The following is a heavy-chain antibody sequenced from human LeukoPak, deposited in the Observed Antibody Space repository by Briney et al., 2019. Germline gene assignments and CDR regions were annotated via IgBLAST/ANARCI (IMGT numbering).Heavy chain of an antibody. J-gene: IGHJ3*02. CDR1: GFTVSSNS. CDR2: IYSDNT. Sequence: PGGSLRLSCTVSGFTVSSNSMSWVRQAPGKGLEWVSFIYSDNTHYSDSVKGRFTISRDNSKNTLYLQMNSLRAEDTAVYYCASEEYYRFDMWGQGTMVTVSS. D-gene: IGHD3-10*01. V-gene: IGHV3-53*01. CDR3: ASEEYYRFDM.